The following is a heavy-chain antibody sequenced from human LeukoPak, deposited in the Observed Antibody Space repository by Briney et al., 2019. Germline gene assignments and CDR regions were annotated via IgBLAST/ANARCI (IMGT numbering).Heavy chain of an antibody. CDR1: GFTFSSYS. CDR3: ARDLHDILTGPYAFDI. D-gene: IGHD3-9*01. J-gene: IGHJ3*02. Sequence: GRSLRLSCAASGFTFSSYSMNWVRQAPGKGLEWVSSISSSSSYIYYADSVKGRFTISRDNAKNSLYLQMNSLRAEDTAVYYCARDLHDILTGPYAFDIWGQGTMVTVSS. V-gene: IGHV3-21*01. CDR2: ISSSSSYI.